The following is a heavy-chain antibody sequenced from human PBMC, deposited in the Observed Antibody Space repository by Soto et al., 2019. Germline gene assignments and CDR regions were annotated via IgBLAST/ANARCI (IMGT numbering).Heavy chain of an antibody. Sequence: SETLSLTCTVSGGSISSYYWSWIRQPPGKGLEWIGYIYYSGSTNYNPSLKSRVTISVDTSKNQFSLKLSSVTAADTAVYYCARQSVTYYDILTGFDYWGQGTLVTVSS. J-gene: IGHJ4*02. D-gene: IGHD3-9*01. CDR2: IYYSGST. CDR1: GGSISSYY. V-gene: IGHV4-59*08. CDR3: ARQSVTYYDILTGFDY.